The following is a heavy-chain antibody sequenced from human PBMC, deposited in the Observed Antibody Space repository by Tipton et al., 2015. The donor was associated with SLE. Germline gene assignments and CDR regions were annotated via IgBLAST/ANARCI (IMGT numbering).Heavy chain of an antibody. D-gene: IGHD3-22*01. V-gene: IGHV4-39*07. CDR1: GGSITRSSFF. Sequence: TLSLTCIVSGGSITRSSFFWDWVRQPPGKGLEWIGTFSYSGTTYFNPALKSRVPISADTSENQCSLNLSSVTAADTAVYFCASSHYSYESSGYFYYYDMDVWGQGTTVTVSS. CDR2: FSYSGTT. J-gene: IGHJ6*02. CDR3: ASSHYSYESSGYFYYYDMDV.